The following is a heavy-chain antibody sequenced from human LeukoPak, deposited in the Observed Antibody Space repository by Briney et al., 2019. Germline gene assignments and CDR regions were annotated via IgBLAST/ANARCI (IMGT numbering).Heavy chain of an antibody. CDR2: IRYDESNQ. J-gene: IGHJ4*02. D-gene: IGHD2-15*01. CDR3: AKDPRHCSGGSCHFDY. Sequence: GGSLRLSCAGSGFTFSRYGMHWVRQAPGKGLEWVAFIRYDESNQYYGDSVQGRFTISRDNSKNTLYLEMSSLRAEDSAVYYCAKDPRHCSGGSCHFDYWGQGTLVTVSS. V-gene: IGHV3-30*02. CDR1: GFTFSRYG.